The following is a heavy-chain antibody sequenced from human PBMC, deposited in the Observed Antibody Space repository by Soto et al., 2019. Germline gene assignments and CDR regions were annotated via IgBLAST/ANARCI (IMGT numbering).Heavy chain of an antibody. CDR3: ARVTMEGNYYMDV. V-gene: IGHV1-46*03. J-gene: IGHJ6*03. Sequence: ASVKVSCKASGYTFTSYYMRWVRQAPGQGLEWMGIINPSGGSTSYAQKFQGRVTMTRDTSTSTVYMELSSLRSEDTAVYYCARVTMEGNYYMDVWGKGTTVTVSS. CDR1: GYTFTSYY. CDR2: INPSGGST. D-gene: IGHD3-10*01.